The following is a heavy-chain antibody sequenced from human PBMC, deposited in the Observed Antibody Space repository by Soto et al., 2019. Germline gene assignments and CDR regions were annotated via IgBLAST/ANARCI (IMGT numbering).Heavy chain of an antibody. CDR1: GGTFSSYA. CDR2: IIPIFGTA. CDR3: ARDCGGDCLNHVADAFDI. J-gene: IGHJ3*02. Sequence: SVKVSCKASGGTFSSYAISWVRQAPGQGLEWMGGIIPIFGTANYAQKFQGRVTITADESTSSAYMELSSLRSEDTAVYYCARDCGGDCLNHVADAFDIWGQGTMVTVSS. D-gene: IGHD2-21*02. V-gene: IGHV1-69*13.